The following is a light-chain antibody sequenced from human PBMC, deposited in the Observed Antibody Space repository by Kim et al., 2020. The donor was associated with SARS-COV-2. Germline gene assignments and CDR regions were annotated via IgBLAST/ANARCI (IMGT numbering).Light chain of an antibody. CDR3: QHRANWPLT. Sequence: SSPGEGVTISCRASQSVNSYLVWYQQKPGQAPRLLISDASNRATGIPARFSGSESGTDFTLTISSLEPEDFAEYYCQHRANWPLTFGGGTKVDIK. J-gene: IGKJ4*01. CDR1: QSVNSY. V-gene: IGKV3-11*01. CDR2: DAS.